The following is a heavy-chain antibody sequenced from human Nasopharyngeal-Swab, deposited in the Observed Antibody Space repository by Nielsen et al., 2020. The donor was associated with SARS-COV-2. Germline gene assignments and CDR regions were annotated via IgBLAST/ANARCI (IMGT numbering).Heavy chain of an antibody. CDR1: GFTFSGYA. J-gene: IGHJ5*02. V-gene: IGHV3-23*01. CDR3: AKVAADRSSGGWFDP. D-gene: IGHD6-6*01. CDR2: IRGSASST. Sequence: GESLKISCAASGFTFSGYAMSWVRQAPGKGLEWVSSIRGSASSTYYADSVKGRFTISRDNSKNTLYLQMNSLRAEDTAVYYCAKVAADRSSGGWFDPWGQGTLVTVSS.